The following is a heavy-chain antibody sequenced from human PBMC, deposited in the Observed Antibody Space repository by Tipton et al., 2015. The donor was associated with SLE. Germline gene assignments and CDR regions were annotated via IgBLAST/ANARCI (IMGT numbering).Heavy chain of an antibody. CDR3: ARPNSGYDPDAFDI. Sequence: TLSLTCAVSGGSISSSNWWSWVRQPPGKGLEWIGEIYHSGSTNYNPSLKSRVTISVDKSKNQFSLKLSSVTAADTAVYYCARPNSGYDPDAFDIWGQGTMVTVSS. CDR1: GGSISSSNW. CDR2: IYHSGST. J-gene: IGHJ3*02. V-gene: IGHV4-4*02. D-gene: IGHD5-12*01.